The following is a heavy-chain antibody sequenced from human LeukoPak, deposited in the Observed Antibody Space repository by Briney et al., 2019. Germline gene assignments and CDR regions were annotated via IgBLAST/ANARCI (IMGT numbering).Heavy chain of an antibody. Sequence: PSETLSLTCTVSGGSISNNYWSWIRQPPGKGLEWIGHFHDSESTNYNPSLKSRVTISVDTSKNQFSLELSSVTAADTAVYYCARGVPSGRPGIAFDYWGQGTLVTVSS. J-gene: IGHJ4*02. CDR1: GGSISNNY. D-gene: IGHD1-26*01. CDR3: ARGVPSGRPGIAFDY. V-gene: IGHV4-59*01. CDR2: FHDSEST.